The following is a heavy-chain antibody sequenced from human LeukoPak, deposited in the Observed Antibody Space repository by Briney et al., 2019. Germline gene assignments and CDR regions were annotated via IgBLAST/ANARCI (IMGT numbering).Heavy chain of an antibody. Sequence: SETLSLTCTISGGSISSYYWSWIQQPPGKGLEWIGYIYYTGSTNHNPSLKSRVTISVDTSKNQFSLKLSSVTAADTAVYYCARGPYYYDSSGYYPHNWFDPWGQGTLVTVSS. CDR2: IYYTGST. CDR1: GGSISSYY. J-gene: IGHJ5*02. CDR3: ARGPYYYDSSGYYPHNWFDP. V-gene: IGHV4-59*12. D-gene: IGHD3-22*01.